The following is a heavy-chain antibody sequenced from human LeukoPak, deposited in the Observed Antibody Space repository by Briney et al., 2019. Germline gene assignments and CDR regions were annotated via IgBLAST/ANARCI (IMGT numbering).Heavy chain of an antibody. D-gene: IGHD3-10*01. V-gene: IGHV6-1*01. CDR2: TYYRSKWYN. CDR1: GDSVSSNSAA. J-gene: IGHJ5*02. CDR3: ASSFITMVRGVIIFNWFDP. Sequence: SQTLSLTCAISGDSVSSNSAAWNWIRQSPSRGLEWLGRTYYRSKWYNDYAVSVKGRITIDPDTSKNQFSLQLNSVTPEDTAVYYCASSFITMVRGVIIFNWFDPWGQGTLVTVSS.